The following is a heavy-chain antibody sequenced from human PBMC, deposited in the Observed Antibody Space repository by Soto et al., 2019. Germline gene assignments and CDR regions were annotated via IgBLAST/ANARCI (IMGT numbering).Heavy chain of an antibody. D-gene: IGHD5-12*01. CDR3: ARAYGGFDNGLDV. Sequence: SETLSLTCTVSGDSIRSYYWTWIRQPPGKGLELIGYIYYSGSTRYNPSLMSRVTISVDMSKNQFSLKLSSVIAADTAVYYCARAYGGFDNGLDVWGQGTAVTVSS. CDR1: GDSIRSYY. CDR2: IYYSGST. J-gene: IGHJ6*02. V-gene: IGHV4-59*01.